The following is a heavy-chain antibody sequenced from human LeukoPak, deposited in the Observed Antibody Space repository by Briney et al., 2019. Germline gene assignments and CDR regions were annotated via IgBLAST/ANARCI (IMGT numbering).Heavy chain of an antibody. J-gene: IGHJ2*01. D-gene: IGHD6-19*01. V-gene: IGHV1-46*01. Sequence: ASVKVSCKASGYTFTSYYMHWVRQAPGQGLEWMGIINPSGGSTSYAQKFQGRVTMTRDTSTSTVCMELSSLRSEDTAVYYCARGPPPRYSSGWYGWYFDLWGRGTLVTVSS. CDR3: ARGPPPRYSSGWYGWYFDL. CDR1: GYTFTSYY. CDR2: INPSGGST.